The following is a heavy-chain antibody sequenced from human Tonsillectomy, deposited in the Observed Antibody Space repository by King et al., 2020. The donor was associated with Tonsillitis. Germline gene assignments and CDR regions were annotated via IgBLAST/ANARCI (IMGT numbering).Heavy chain of an antibody. J-gene: IGHJ5*02. CDR2: IMPVLGTV. CDR3: ASSVVWFAP. V-gene: IGHV1-69*01. CDR1: GGTFSSYV. D-gene: IGHD2-21*01. Sequence: QLVQSGAEVKKPGSSVRVSCKASGGTFSSYVISWVRQAPGQGLEWMGAIMPVLGTVNYSQKFQERVTITADESTSTVYMELSRLTSEDTAMYYCASSVVWFAPWGQGTMVTVSS.